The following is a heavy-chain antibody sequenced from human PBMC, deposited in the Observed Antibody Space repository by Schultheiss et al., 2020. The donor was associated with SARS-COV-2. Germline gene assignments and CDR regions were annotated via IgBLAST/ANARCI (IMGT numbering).Heavy chain of an antibody. J-gene: IGHJ4*02. CDR2: IQSETEGGTA. D-gene: IGHD2/OR15-2a*01. Sequence: GGSLRLSCVTSGFAFSDAWMTWFRQAPGGGLEWVGRIQSETEGGTADYAAPVRGRFTISRDDSKNTMYLQMNGLTTDDTAIYYCATYLLCNTSRCLPTPFDYWGQGTPVTVSS. CDR1: GFAFSDAW. V-gene: IGHV3-15*01. CDR3: ATYLLCNTSRCLPTPFDY.